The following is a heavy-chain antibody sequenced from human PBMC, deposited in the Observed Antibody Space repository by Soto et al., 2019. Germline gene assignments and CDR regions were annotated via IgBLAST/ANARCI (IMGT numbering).Heavy chain of an antibody. CDR2: IYHTGIT. D-gene: IGHD3-3*01. CDR1: GDSISRVNW. V-gene: IGHV4-4*02. CDR3: ATRRFLSPESSP. J-gene: IGHJ5*02. Sequence: SETLSPTCAVSGDSISRVNWWSWVRQSPGQGLEWIGDIYHTGITNYNPSLQSRVTISVDKSKNEFSLNLTSVTAADTAVYYCATRRFLSPESSPWGQGTLVTVSS.